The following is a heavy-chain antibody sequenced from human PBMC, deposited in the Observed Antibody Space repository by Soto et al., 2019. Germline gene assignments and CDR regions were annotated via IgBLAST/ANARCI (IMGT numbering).Heavy chain of an antibody. CDR1: GFTFSSYG. Sequence: GGSLRLSCAASGFTFSSYGMHWVRQAPGKGLEWVAVISYDGSNKYYADSVKGRFIISRDNSKNTLYLQMNSLRAEDTAVYYCAKDFRYCSGGSCGNFDYWGQGTLVTVSS. V-gene: IGHV3-30*18. CDR3: AKDFRYCSGGSCGNFDY. D-gene: IGHD2-15*01. CDR2: ISYDGSNK. J-gene: IGHJ4*02.